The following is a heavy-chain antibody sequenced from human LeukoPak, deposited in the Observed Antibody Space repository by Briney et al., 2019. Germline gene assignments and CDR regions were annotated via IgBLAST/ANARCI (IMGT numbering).Heavy chain of an antibody. CDR2: IYYSGNT. CDR1: GDSISRNTCF. Sequence: SETLSLTCSVSGDSISRNTCFWGWLRRPPGMGLEGIGSIYYSGNTDYNPSLRSRVTISADTSKNQFSLKVSSVTAADTAVYYCARVQSLYYFDYWGQGILVTVSS. J-gene: IGHJ4*02. V-gene: IGHV4-39*07. CDR3: ARVQSLYYFDY.